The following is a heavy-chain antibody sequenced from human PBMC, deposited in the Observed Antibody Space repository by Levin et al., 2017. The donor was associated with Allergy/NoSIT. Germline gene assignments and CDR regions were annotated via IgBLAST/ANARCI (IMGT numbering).Heavy chain of an antibody. CDR3: ARVLYDYDILTVLGGRYYGMDV. CDR1: GGTFSSYA. J-gene: IGHJ6*02. D-gene: IGHD3-9*01. Sequence: ASVKVSCKASGGTFSSYAISWVRQAPGQGLEWMGGIIPIFGTANYAQKFQGRVTITADESTSTAYMELSSLRSEDTAVYYCARVLYDYDILTVLGGRYYGMDVWGQGTTVTVSS. V-gene: IGHV1-69*13. CDR2: IIPIFGTA.